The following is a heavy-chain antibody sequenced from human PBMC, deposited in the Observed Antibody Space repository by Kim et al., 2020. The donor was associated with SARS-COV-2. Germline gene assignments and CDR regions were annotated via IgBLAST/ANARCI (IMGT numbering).Heavy chain of an antibody. CDR2: TYYRSKWYN. V-gene: IGHV6-1*01. Sequence: SQTLSLTCAISGDSVSSNSAAWNWIRQSPSRGLEWLGRTYYRSKWYNDYAVSVKSRITINPDTSKNQFSLQLNSVTPEDTAVYYCARGPLHERVVVVAATGFTWFDPWGQGTLVTVSS. J-gene: IGHJ5*02. D-gene: IGHD2-15*01. CDR1: GDSVSSNSAA. CDR3: ARGPLHERVVVVAATGFTWFDP.